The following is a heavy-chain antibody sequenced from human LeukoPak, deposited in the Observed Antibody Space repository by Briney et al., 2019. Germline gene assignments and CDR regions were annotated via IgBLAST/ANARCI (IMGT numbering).Heavy chain of an antibody. CDR1: GGTFISYA. D-gene: IGHD3-10*01. CDR3: ARGRTHGYGSNIFDY. Sequence: SVKVSCKASGGTFISYAISWVRQAPGQGLEWMGGIIPIFGTANYAQKFQGRVTITADESTSTAYMELSSLRSEDTAVYYCARGRTHGYGSNIFDYWGQGTLVTVSS. V-gene: IGHV1-69*13. J-gene: IGHJ4*02. CDR2: IIPIFGTA.